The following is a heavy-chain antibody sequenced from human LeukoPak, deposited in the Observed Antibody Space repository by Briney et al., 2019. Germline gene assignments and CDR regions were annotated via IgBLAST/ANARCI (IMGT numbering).Heavy chain of an antibody. CDR3: ASRTEFLEWLFSPEGPLFDY. V-gene: IGHV3-21*01. CDR2: ISSSSSYI. CDR1: RFTFSSYI. Sequence: PGGSLRLSCAASRFTFSSYIMNWVRQAPGKGLEWVSSISSSSSYIYYADSVKGRFTISRDNAKNSLYLQMNSLRAEDTAVYYCASRTEFLEWLFSPEGPLFDYWGQGTLVTVSS. J-gene: IGHJ4*02. D-gene: IGHD3-3*01.